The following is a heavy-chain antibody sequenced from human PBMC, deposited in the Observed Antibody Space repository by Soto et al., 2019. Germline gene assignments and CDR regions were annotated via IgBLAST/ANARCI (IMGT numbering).Heavy chain of an antibody. D-gene: IGHD3-10*01. CDR2: ISSSSSYI. J-gene: IGHJ1*01. CDR3: ARDYKGRTYFQH. V-gene: IGHV3-21*01. CDR1: GFTFSSYS. Sequence: GGSLRLSCAASGFTFSSYSMNWVRRAPGKGLEWVSSISSSSSYIYYADSVKGRFTISRDNAKNSLYLQMNSLRAKDTAVYYCARDYKGRTYFQHWGQGTLVTVSS.